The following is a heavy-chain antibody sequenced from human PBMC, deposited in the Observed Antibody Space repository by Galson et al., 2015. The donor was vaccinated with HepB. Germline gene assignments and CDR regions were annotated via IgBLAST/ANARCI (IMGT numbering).Heavy chain of an antibody. CDR1: GFTFSSYS. V-gene: IGHV3-21*01. D-gene: IGHD3-22*01. J-gene: IGHJ5*02. Sequence: SLRLSCAASGFTFSSYSMNWVRQAPGKGLEWVSSISSSSSYIYYADSVKGRFTISRDNAKNSLYLQMNSLRAEDTAVYYCARDPTYYYDSSGYPQWFDHWGQGTLVTVSS. CDR2: ISSSSSYI. CDR3: ARDPTYYYDSSGYPQWFDH.